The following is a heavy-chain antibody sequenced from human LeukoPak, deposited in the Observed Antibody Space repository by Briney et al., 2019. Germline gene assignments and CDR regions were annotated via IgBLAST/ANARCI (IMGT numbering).Heavy chain of an antibody. Sequence: GGSLRLSCAASGFTFSNYEMNWVRQAPGKGLEWISYISSSGSTINYADSVKGRFTISRDNAKNTLYLQMNSLTAEDTAVYYCARGPPWYFDLWGRGTLVTVSS. J-gene: IGHJ2*01. V-gene: IGHV3-48*03. CDR3: ARGPPWYFDL. CDR1: GFTFSNYE. CDR2: ISSSGSTI. D-gene: IGHD6-25*01.